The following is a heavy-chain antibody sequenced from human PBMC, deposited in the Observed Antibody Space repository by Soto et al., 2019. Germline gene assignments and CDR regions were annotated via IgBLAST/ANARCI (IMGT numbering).Heavy chain of an antibody. J-gene: IGHJ4*02. Sequence: QVQLVESGGGVVQPGRSLRLSCAASGFTFSSYGMHWVRQAPGKGLEWVAVIWYDGSNKYYADSVKGRFTISRDKSKNTVYQQTNSPRPEARPAYYSARDCAGSSSSWYQRGGFDYWGQGTLGTVSS. V-gene: IGHV3-33*01. D-gene: IGHD6-13*01. CDR3: ARDCAGSSSSWYQRGGFDY. CDR1: GFTFSSYG. CDR2: IWYDGSNK.